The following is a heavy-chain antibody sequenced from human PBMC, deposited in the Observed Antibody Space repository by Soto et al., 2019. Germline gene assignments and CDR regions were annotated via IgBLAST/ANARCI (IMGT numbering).Heavy chain of an antibody. V-gene: IGHV1-18*01. CDR1: GYTFTSYG. D-gene: IGHD5-12*01. Sequence: GASVKVSCKASGYTFTSYGISWVRQAPGQGLEWMGWISAYNGNTNYAQKLQGRVTMTTDTSTSTAYLQWSSLKASDTAMYYCARRSRDGYNYIFDYWGQGTLVTVSS. CDR3: ARRSRDGYNYIFDY. CDR2: ISAYNGNT. J-gene: IGHJ4*02.